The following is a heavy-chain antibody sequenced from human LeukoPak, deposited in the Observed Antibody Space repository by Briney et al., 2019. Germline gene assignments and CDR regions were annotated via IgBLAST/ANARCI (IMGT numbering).Heavy chain of an antibody. CDR2: ISSSGSTI. V-gene: IGHV3-48*03. D-gene: IGHD5-18*01. Sequence: PGGSLRLSFAASGFTFSNYWMSWVRQAPGKGLEWVSYISSSGSTIYYADSVKGRFTISRDNAKNSLYLQMSSLRAEDTAVYYCARSAWIQLWLRPRNRHFDYWGQGTLVTVSS. CDR1: GFTFSNYW. J-gene: IGHJ4*02. CDR3: ARSAWIQLWLRPRNRHFDY.